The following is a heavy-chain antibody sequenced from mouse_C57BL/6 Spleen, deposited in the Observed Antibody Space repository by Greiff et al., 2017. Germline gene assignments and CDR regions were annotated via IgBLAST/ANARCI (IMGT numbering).Heavy chain of an antibody. CDR3: ARTGAIYYAMDY. V-gene: IGHV1-53*01. Sequence: QVQLKQSGTELVKPGASVKLSCKASGYTFTSYWMHWVKQRPGQGLEWIGNINPSNGGTNYNEKFKSKATLTVDKSSSTAYMQISSLTSEDSAVYYCARTGAIYYAMDYWGQGTSVTVSS. CDR1: GYTFTSYW. J-gene: IGHJ4*01. CDR2: INPSNGGT.